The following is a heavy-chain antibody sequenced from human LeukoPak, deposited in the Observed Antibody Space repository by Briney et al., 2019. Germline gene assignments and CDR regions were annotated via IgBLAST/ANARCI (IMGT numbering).Heavy chain of an antibody. CDR2: IRCDGSNK. Sequence: GGSLRLSCAASGFTFSSYGMHWVRQAPGKGLEWVAFIRCDGSNKYYADSVKGRFTISRDNSKNTLYLQMNSLRAEDTAVYYCAKDPLWFGESFGFDYWGQGTLVTVSS. J-gene: IGHJ4*02. CDR1: GFTFSSYG. V-gene: IGHV3-30*02. CDR3: AKDPLWFGESFGFDY. D-gene: IGHD3-10*01.